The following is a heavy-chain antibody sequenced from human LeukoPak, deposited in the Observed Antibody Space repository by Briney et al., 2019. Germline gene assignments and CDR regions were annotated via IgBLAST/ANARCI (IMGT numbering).Heavy chain of an antibody. CDR2: FDPEDGET. J-gene: IGHJ4*02. Sequence: ASVKVSRKVSGYTLTELSMHWVRQAPGKGLEWMGFFDPEDGETIYAQKFQGRVTMTEDTSTDTAYMELSSLRSEDTAVYYCATGSHYYDSSGYYMGYYFDYWGQGTLVTVSS. V-gene: IGHV1-24*01. CDR1: GYTLTELS. D-gene: IGHD3-22*01. CDR3: ATGSHYYDSSGYYMGYYFDY.